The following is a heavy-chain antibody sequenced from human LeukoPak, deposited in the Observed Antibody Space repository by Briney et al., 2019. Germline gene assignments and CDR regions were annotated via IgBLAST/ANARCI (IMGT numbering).Heavy chain of an antibody. J-gene: IGHJ6*02. CDR2: IYTSGST. V-gene: IGHV4-4*09. Sequence: TSETLSLTCTVSGGSISSYYWSWIRQPPGKGLEWIGYIYTSGSTNYNPSLKSRVTISVDTSKNQFSLKLSSVTAADTAVYYCARDNIHDFGYYGMDVWGQGTTVTVSS. CDR3: ARDNIHDFGYYGMDV. CDR1: GGSISSYY. D-gene: IGHD4-17*01.